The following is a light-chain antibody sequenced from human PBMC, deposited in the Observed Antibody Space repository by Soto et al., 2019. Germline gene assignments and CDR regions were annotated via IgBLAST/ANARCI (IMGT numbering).Light chain of an antibody. Sequence: EIVLTQSPGTLSLSPGERATLSCRASQSVSNNYLAWYQRKPGQAPRLLIYGASSRATGIPHRFSGSGSGTDFTLTISRLEPEDFAVYYCQQYDNSPSTFGQGPKVDI. CDR3: QQYDNSPST. J-gene: IGKJ1*01. CDR1: QSVSNNY. CDR2: GAS. V-gene: IGKV3-20*01.